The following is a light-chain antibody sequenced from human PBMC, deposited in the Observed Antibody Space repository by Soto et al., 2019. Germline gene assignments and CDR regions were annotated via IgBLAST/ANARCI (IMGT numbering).Light chain of an antibody. CDR2: AAS. J-gene: IGKJ2*01. CDR3: QQYINYPYT. Sequence: AIRMTQSPSSLSASTGDRVTITCRASQDVSNYLAWYQQKPGKAPNLLIYAASTLQSGVPSRFSGGGSGTDFTLTIRQLQSEYFGTYYCQQYINYPYTFGQGTKLEIK. V-gene: IGKV1-8*01. CDR1: QDVSNY.